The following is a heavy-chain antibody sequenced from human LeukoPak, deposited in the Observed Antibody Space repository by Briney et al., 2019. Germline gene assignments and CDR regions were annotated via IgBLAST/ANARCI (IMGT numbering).Heavy chain of an antibody. Sequence: PGGSLRLSCAASGFTFSSYWMSWVRQAPGKGLEWVGRIKSKTDGGTTDYAAPVKGRFTISRDDSKNTLYLQMNSLKTEDTAVYYCTTVTGYPYYYMDVWGKGTTVTISS. CDR3: TTVTGYPYYYMDV. CDR2: IKSKTDGGTT. CDR1: GFTFSSYW. V-gene: IGHV3-15*01. D-gene: IGHD1-1*01. J-gene: IGHJ6*03.